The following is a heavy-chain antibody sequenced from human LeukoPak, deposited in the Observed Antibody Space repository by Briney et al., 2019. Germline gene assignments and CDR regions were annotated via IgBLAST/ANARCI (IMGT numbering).Heavy chain of an antibody. V-gene: IGHV1-69*13. CDR3: ATHTGGYNYWWFDI. CDR2: IIPIYGTA. D-gene: IGHD5-24*01. Sequence: SVRVSCKASGGTFSNYPIIWVRQAPGRGLEWLGGIIPIYGTANYALMFQGRITLSAHESTATAYMELRNLTSDDTAMYFCATHTGGYNYWWFDIWGQGTLVSVSS. CDR1: GGTFSNYP. J-gene: IGHJ5*02.